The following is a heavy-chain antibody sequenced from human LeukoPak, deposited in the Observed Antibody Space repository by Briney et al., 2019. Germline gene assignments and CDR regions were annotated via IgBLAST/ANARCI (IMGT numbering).Heavy chain of an antibody. V-gene: IGHV3-30*02. CDR3: ARDSSSWSLSGSRYYGMDV. J-gene: IGHJ6*02. Sequence: PGGSLRLSCAASGFTFSSYGMHWVRQAPGKGLEWVAFIRYDGSNEYYADSVKGRFTISRDNSKNTLYLQMNSLRAEDTAVYYCARDSSSWSLSGSRYYGMDVWGQGTTVTVSS. CDR2: IRYDGSNE. CDR1: GFTFSSYG. D-gene: IGHD6-13*01.